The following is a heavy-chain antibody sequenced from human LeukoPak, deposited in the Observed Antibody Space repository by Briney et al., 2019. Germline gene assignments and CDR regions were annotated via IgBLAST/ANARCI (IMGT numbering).Heavy chain of an antibody. J-gene: IGHJ3*02. Sequence: GASVKVSCKASGYTFTGYYMHWVRQAPGQGLEWMGWINPNSGGTNYAQKFQGRVTMTRDTSISTAYTELSRLRSDDTAVYYCAREESDYYDRTAPLDIWGQGTMVTVSS. CDR3: AREESDYYDRTAPLDI. V-gene: IGHV1-2*02. CDR1: GYTFTGYY. CDR2: INPNSGGT. D-gene: IGHD3-22*01.